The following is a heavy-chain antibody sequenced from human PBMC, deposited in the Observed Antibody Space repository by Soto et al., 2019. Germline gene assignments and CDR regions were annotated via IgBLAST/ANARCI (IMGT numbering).Heavy chain of an antibody. CDR1: GGSISSYY. J-gene: IGHJ4*02. CDR3: ARVMVRGVIISEFDY. V-gene: IGHV4-59*01. CDR2: IYYSGST. D-gene: IGHD3-10*01. Sequence: SETLSLICTVSGGSISSYYWSWIRQPPGKGLEWIGYIYYSGSTNYNPSLKSRVTISVDTSKNQFSLKLSSVTAADTAVYYCARVMVRGVIISEFDYWGQGTLVTVSS.